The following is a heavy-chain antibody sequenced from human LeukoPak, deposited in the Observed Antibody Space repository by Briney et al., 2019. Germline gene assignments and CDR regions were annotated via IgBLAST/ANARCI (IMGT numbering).Heavy chain of an antibody. J-gene: IGHJ4*02. D-gene: IGHD3-10*01. CDR3: ARGLDGSGSYYKDDY. Sequence: SETLSLTCTVSGGSISTSSYYWSWIRQPPGKGLEWIGEINHSGSTNYNPSLKSRVTISVDTSKNQFSLKLSSVTAADTAVYYCARGLDGSGSYYKDDYWGQGTLVTVSS. CDR2: INHSGST. V-gene: IGHV4-39*07. CDR1: GGSISTSSYY.